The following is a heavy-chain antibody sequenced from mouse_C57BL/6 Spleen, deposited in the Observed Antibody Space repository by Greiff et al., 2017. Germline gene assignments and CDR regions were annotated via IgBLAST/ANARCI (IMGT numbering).Heavy chain of an antibody. D-gene: IGHD2-5*01. Sequence: VQLQQSGAEPVRPGASVKLSCKASGYTFTDYYINWVKQRPGQGLEWIARIYPGSGNTYYNEKFKGKATLTAEKSSSTAYMQLSSLTSEDSAVYFCARKGSYYSNYFDYWGQGTTLTVSS. CDR2: IYPGSGNT. CDR1: GYTFTDYY. CDR3: ARKGSYYSNYFDY. J-gene: IGHJ2*01. V-gene: IGHV1-76*01.